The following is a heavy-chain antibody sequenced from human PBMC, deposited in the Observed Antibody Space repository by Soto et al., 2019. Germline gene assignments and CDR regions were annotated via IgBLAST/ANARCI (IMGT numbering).Heavy chain of an antibody. CDR2: IGTAGDT. V-gene: IGHV3-13*01. J-gene: IGHJ3*02. D-gene: IGHD3-22*01. Sequence: GGSLRLSCAASGFTFSSYDMHWVRQATGKGLEWVSAIGTAGDTYYPGSVKGRFTISRENAKNSLYLQMNSLRAGDTAVYYCATAAEGSYYDSSGDAFDIWDQGTMVTVSS. CDR3: ATAAEGSYYDSSGDAFDI. CDR1: GFTFSSYD.